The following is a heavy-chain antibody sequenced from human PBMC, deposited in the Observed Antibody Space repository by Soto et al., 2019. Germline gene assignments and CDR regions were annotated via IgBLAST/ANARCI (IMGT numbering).Heavy chain of an antibody. V-gene: IGHV3-9*01. Sequence: QPGGSLRLSCATSGFIFNEYAMHWVRQAPGKGLEWVAGINWNGGSIGYADSVKGRFTVSRDSDKKSLHLEMNSLRPEDTAFCYCAKGARPWIHSFLWNYFDSWGQGALVTVSS. CDR3: AKGARPWIHSFLWNYFDS. CDR2: INWNGGSI. D-gene: IGHD5-18*01. J-gene: IGHJ4*02. CDR1: GFIFNEYA.